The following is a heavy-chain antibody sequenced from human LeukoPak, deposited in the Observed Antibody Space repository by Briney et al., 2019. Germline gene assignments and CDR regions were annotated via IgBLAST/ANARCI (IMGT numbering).Heavy chain of an antibody. CDR1: GGTFSSYA. J-gene: IGHJ4*02. D-gene: IGHD6-13*01. V-gene: IGHV1-69*13. Sequence: VASVKVSCKASGGTFSSYAISWVRQAPGQGLEWMGGIIPIFGTANYAQKFQGRVTITADESTSTAYMELSSLRSEDTAVYYCARLAAAGKGGYWGQGTLVTVSS. CDR2: IIPIFGTA. CDR3: ARLAAAGKGGY.